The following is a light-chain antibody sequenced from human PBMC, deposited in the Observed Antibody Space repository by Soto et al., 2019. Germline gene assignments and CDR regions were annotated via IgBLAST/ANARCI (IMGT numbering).Light chain of an antibody. J-gene: IGLJ1*01. CDR2: INSDGSH. Sequence: QLVLTQSPSASASLGASVKFICTLSSGHSSYAIAWHQQQPEKGPRYLMKINSDGSHSKGDGIPDRFSGSSSGAERYLTLSSLQSEDEADYYCQTWGTGIRVFGTGTKLTVL. CDR3: QTWGTGIRV. CDR1: SGHSSYA. V-gene: IGLV4-69*01.